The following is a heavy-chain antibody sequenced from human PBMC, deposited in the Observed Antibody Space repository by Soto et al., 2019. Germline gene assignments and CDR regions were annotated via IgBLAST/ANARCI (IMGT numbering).Heavy chain of an antibody. CDR2: ISGSGGST. V-gene: IGHV3-23*01. J-gene: IGHJ4*02. CDR3: AKVPYYDSSGYHDY. D-gene: IGHD3-22*01. Sequence: PGGSLRLSCAASGFTFSSYAMSWVRQAPGKGLEWVSAISGSGGSTYYADSVKGRFTISRDNSKNTLYLQMNSLRAEDTAVYYCAKVPYYDSSGYHDYWGKGTLVPVSS. CDR1: GFTFSSYA.